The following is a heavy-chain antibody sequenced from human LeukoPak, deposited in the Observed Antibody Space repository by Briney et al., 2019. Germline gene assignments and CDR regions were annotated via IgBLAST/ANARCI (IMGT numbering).Heavy chain of an antibody. D-gene: IGHD1-26*01. CDR1: GVSISTYY. CDR3: ARERGNLRGDAFDI. Sequence: SETLSLTCTVSGVSISTYYWTWIRQPAGKGLEWNGRIYSTGNTNYNPSLESRVTMSIDTSKNQFSLKLTSVNAADTAVYYCARERGNLRGDAFDIWGQGTMVTVSS. CDR2: IYSTGNT. V-gene: IGHV4-4*07. J-gene: IGHJ3*02.